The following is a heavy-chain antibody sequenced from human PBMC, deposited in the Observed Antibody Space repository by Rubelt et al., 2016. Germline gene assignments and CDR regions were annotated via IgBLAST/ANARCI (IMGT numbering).Heavy chain of an antibody. Sequence: QMQLQESGPGLVKSSETLSLRCIVSGGSISSTEYYWGWVRQPPGKGLEWIGGTYFGGSAQYHPSLKSRVSISVDTSKNPFSLKLTSVTAADPAVYYGGQGLYDAVDMWGQGKMVSVSS. D-gene: IGHD2-15*01. CDR2: TYFGGSA. CDR3: GQGLYDAVDM. V-gene: IGHV4-39*01. CDR1: GGSISSTEYY. J-gene: IGHJ3*02.